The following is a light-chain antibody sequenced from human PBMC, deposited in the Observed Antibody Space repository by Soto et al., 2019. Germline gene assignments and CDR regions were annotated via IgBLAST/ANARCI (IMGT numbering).Light chain of an antibody. CDR3: SSFSATTTTTVV. CDR2: EVS. J-gene: IGLJ2*01. Sequence: QSALTQPASVSGSPGQSITISCTGTSSDFGAYKYVSWYQQHPGKAPKLIIYEVSNRTSGVPNRFSASKSGNTASLTISGLQTEDEADYFCSSFSATTTTTVVFGGGTKLTAL. CDR1: SSDFGAYKY. V-gene: IGLV2-14*01.